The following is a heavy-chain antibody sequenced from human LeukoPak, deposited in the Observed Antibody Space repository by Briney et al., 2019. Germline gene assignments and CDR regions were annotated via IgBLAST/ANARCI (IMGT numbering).Heavy chain of an antibody. CDR3: ARDAYYDILTGYYLYYLDY. CDR2: ISYDGSNK. CDR1: GFTFSSYA. J-gene: IGHJ4*02. V-gene: IGHV3-30-3*01. Sequence: PGGSLRLSCAASGFTFSSYAMHWVRQAPGKGLEWVAVISYDGSNKYYADSVKGRFTISRDNSKNTLYLQMNSLRAEDTAVYYCARDAYYDILTGYYLYYLDYWGQGTLVTVSS. D-gene: IGHD3-9*01.